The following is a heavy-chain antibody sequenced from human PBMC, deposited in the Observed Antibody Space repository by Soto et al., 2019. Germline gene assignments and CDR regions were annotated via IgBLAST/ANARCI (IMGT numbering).Heavy chain of an antibody. V-gene: IGHV3-11*01. CDR3: ARDLDYFSFDY. Sequence: GGSLRLSCAASGFTFSDYYMSWIRQAPGKGLEWVSYISSSGSTIYYADSVKGRFTISRDNANNSLYLQMNSLRAEDTAVYYCARDLDYFSFDYWGQGTLVTVSS. CDR1: GFTFSDYY. CDR2: ISSSGSTI. D-gene: IGHD4-17*01. J-gene: IGHJ4*02.